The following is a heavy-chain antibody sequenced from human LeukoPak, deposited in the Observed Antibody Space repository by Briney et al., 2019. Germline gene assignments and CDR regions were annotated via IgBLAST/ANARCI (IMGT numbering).Heavy chain of an antibody. D-gene: IGHD3-3*01. CDR2: ISYSGIT. V-gene: IGHV4-59*11. J-gene: IGHJ5*02. CDR1: GVSITTPY. CDR3: ATVLGKDFHNWLDP. Sequence: TSETLSLTCNVSGVSITTPYWSWIRQFPGKGLEWIGYISYSGITNYNPSLKSRLTMSIDTSKNQFSLELSSVTAADTAVYYCATVLGKDFHNWLDPWGQGTLVTVSS.